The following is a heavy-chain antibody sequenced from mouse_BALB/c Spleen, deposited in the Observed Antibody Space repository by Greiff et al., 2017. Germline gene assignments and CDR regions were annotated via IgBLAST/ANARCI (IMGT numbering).Heavy chain of an antibody. Sequence: QVQLPQSGAELMKPGASVKISCKATGYTFSSYWIEWVKQRPGHGLEWIGEILPGSGSTNYNEKFKGKATFTADTSSNTAYMQLSSLTSEDSAVYYCARKKYGNYLYAMDYWGQGTSVTVSS. CDR1: GYTFSSYW. D-gene: IGHD2-10*02. J-gene: IGHJ4*01. CDR3: ARKKYGNYLYAMDY. V-gene: IGHV1-9*01. CDR2: ILPGSGST.